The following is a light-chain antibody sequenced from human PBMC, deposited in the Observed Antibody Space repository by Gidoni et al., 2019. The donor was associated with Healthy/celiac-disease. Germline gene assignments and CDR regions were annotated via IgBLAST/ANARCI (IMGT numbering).Light chain of an antibody. Sequence: DIQLTQSPSFLSASVGDRVTITCRASQGISSYLAWYQQKPGKAPKLLIYAASTLQSGVPSRSSGSGSGTEFTLTISSLQPEDFATYYCQQLNSFGGXTKVEIK. CDR2: AAS. CDR1: QGISSY. CDR3: QQLNS. V-gene: IGKV1-9*01. J-gene: IGKJ4*01.